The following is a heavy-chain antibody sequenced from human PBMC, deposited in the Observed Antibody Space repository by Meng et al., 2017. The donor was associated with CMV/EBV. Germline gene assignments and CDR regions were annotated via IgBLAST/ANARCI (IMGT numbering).Heavy chain of an antibody. CDR3: AILPPYCSGGSCYGY. CDR2: ISSSGSTI. Sequence: GGSLRLSCAASGFTFSDYYMSWIRQAPGKGLEWVSYISSSGSTIYYADSVKGRFTISRDNAKNSLYLQMNSLRAEDTAVYYCAILPPYCSGGSCYGYWGQGTLVTVSS. D-gene: IGHD2-15*01. J-gene: IGHJ4*02. V-gene: IGHV3-11*04. CDR1: GFTFSDYY.